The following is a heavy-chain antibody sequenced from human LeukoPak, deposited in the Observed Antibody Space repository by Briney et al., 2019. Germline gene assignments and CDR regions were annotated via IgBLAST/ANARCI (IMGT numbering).Heavy chain of an antibody. Sequence: PGRSLRLSCAASGFTFDDYAIYWVRQAPGKGLEWASGISWNSGNIGYADSVRGRFTISRDNAKNSLYLQMNSLRAGDTALYYCVKGRSPDGYNLRIDGFDIWGQGTMVTVSS. CDR2: ISWNSGNI. CDR3: VKGRSPDGYNLRIDGFDI. CDR1: GFTFDDYA. V-gene: IGHV3-9*01. J-gene: IGHJ3*02. D-gene: IGHD5-24*01.